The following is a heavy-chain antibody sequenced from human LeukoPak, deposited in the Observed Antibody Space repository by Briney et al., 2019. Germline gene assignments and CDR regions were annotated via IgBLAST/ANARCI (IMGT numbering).Heavy chain of an antibody. CDR2: VYDTGNT. CDR3: ARNPPLNGDYVFDY. V-gene: IGHV4-59*08. CDR1: GSSMSSYY. J-gene: IGHJ4*02. D-gene: IGHD4-17*01. Sequence: SETLSLTCSVSGSSMSSYYWTWIRQPPGKGLEWIGYVYDTGNTNYNPSLKSRVTISVDTSKSQFSLILTSVTAADTAVYYCARNPPLNGDYVFDYWGQRALVTVSS.